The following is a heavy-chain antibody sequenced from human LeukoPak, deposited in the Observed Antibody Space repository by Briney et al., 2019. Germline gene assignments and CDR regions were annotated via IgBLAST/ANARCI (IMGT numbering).Heavy chain of an antibody. CDR1: GYSISSGYY. CDR3: ARRDFWRRTDFDY. D-gene: IGHD3/OR15-3a*01. CDR2: IYHSGST. V-gene: IGHV4-38-2*01. Sequence: TSETLSLTCAVSGYSISSGYYWGWIRQPPGKGLEWIGSIYHSGSTYYNPSLKSRVTISVDTSKNQFSLKLSSVTAADTAVYYCARRDFWRRTDFDYRGQGTLVTVSS. J-gene: IGHJ4*02.